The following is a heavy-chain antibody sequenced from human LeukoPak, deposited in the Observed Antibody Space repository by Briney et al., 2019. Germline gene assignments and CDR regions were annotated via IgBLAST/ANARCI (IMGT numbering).Heavy chain of an antibody. V-gene: IGHV3-53*01. CDR1: GFTVTRNY. J-gene: IGHJ6*03. D-gene: IGHD3-10*01. CDR2: TYSGGRT. Sequence: GGSLRLSCAASGFTVTRNYMTWVRQAPGKGLEWVSVTYSGGRTYYEDSVKGRFTISRDNSKNTLYLQMNSLRAEDTAVHYCARVYYGSGSLHYYYYYMDVWGKGTTVTISS. CDR3: ARVYYGSGSLHYYYYYMDV.